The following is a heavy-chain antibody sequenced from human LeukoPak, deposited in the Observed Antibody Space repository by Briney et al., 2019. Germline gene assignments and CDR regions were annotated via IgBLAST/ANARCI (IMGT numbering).Heavy chain of an antibody. CDR3: ARSAGYYDSSAYGDY. CDR2: IYHSGST. CDR1: GYSISSGYY. D-gene: IGHD3-22*01. V-gene: IGHV4-38-2*02. Sequence: SETLSLTCTVSGYSISSGYYWGWMRQPPGQGLEWIGSIYHSGSTYYNPSLKSRVTISVDTSKNQFSLKLSSVTAADTAVYYCARSAGYYDSSAYGDYWGQGTLVTVSS. J-gene: IGHJ4*02.